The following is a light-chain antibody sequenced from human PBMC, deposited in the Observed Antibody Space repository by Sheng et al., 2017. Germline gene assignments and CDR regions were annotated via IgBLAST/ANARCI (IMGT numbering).Light chain of an antibody. CDR2: LGS. CDR3: MQALQTPYT. CDR1: QSLLQSNGYNY. J-gene: IGKJ2*01. V-gene: IGKV2-28*01. Sequence: DMVMTQSPLSLPVTPGEPASISCRSSQSLLQSNGYNYLDWYLQKPGQSPQLLIYLGSNRASGVPXRFSGSGSGTDFTLKISRVEAEDVGVYYCMQALQTPYTFGQGTKLQI.